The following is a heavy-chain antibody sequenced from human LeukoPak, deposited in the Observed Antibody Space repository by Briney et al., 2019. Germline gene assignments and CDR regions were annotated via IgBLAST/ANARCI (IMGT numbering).Heavy chain of an antibody. V-gene: IGHV1-2*02. CDR2: IIPNSGGT. D-gene: IGHD6-6*01. J-gene: IGHJ4*02. CDR1: GYTFSGYH. Sequence: ASVKVSCKASGYTFSGYHLHWVRQAPGQGLEWMGWIIPNSGGTDYAQKFQGRVTMTRDTSISTAYMELSRLRSGDTAVYYCARVGSSSWYFDYWGQGTLVTVSS. CDR3: ARVGSSSWYFDY.